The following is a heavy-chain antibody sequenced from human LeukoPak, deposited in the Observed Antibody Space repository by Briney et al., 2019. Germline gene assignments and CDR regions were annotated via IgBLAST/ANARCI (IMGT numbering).Heavy chain of an antibody. V-gene: IGHV4-34*01. CDR3: ARVPTLYYFDY. CDR2: INHSGST. CDR1: GASFSGYY. Sequence: PSETLSLTCAVYGASFSGYYWSWIRQPPGKGLEWIGEINHSGSTNYNPSLKSRITISVDTSKNQFSLKLSSVTAADTAVYYCARVPTLYYFDYWGQGTLVTVSS. D-gene: IGHD2/OR15-2a*01. J-gene: IGHJ4*02.